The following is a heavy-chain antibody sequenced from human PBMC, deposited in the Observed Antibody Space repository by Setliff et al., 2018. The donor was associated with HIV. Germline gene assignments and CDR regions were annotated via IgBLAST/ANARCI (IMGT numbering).Heavy chain of an antibody. CDR3: ARQSWIQLWSVIDY. CDR1: GYTFTSYG. Sequence: ASVKVSCKASGYTFTSYGMSWVRQAPGQGLEWMGWISAYNGNTNHVQRFKGRVTMTADTSTSTAYMELRSLRSDDTAVYYCARQSWIQLWSVIDYWGQGTVVTVSS. V-gene: IGHV1-18*01. J-gene: IGHJ4*02. CDR2: ISAYNGNT. D-gene: IGHD5-18*01.